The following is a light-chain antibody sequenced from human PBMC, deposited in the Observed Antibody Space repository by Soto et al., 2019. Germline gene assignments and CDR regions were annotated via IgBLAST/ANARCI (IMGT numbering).Light chain of an antibody. V-gene: IGLV1-44*01. CDR3: AAWDDSLNGSV. J-gene: IGLJ1*01. Sequence: VLTQPPSASGTPGQRVTISCSGSSSNIGRNTVNWYQQFPGTAPKLLIYSNDQRPSGVPDRFSASKSGTSASLAISGLQSEDEADYYCAAWDDSLNGSVFGTGTKLTVL. CDR2: SND. CDR1: SSNIGRNT.